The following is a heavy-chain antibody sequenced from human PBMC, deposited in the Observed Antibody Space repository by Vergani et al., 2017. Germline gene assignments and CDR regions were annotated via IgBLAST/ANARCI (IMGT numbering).Heavy chain of an antibody. CDR2: IYWNDDK. Sequence: QITLKESGPTLVKPTQTLKLTCTFSGFSLSTSGVGVGWIRQPPGKAREWLALIYWNDDKRYSPSLKSRLTITKDTSKNQVVITMTNLDPVDTATYYCAHSRPYYYGSGKNWFDPWGQGTLVTVSS. CDR1: GFSLSTSGVG. CDR3: AHSRPYYYGSGKNWFDP. V-gene: IGHV2-5*01. D-gene: IGHD3-10*01. J-gene: IGHJ5*02.